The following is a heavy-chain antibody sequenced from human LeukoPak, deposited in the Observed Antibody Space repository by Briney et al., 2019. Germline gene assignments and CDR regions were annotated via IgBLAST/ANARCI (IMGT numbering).Heavy chain of an antibody. Sequence: GGSLRLSCAASGFTFSNTWMSWVRQAPGKGLEWVFRIKSKTDGVTTDDAVPVKGRFTISRADSKNTLYLQMNSLKTEVTAVYYCPIPDRGKPECYWGRGTLVTVSS. J-gene: IGHJ4*02. V-gene: IGHV3-15*01. CDR1: GFTFSNTW. D-gene: IGHD3-10*01. CDR2: IKSKTDGVTT. CDR3: PIPDRGKPECY.